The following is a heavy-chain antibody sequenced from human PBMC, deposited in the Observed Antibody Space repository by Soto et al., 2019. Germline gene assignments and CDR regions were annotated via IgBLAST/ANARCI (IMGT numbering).Heavy chain of an antibody. CDR3: GGGWGGGSGWYLTPLDY. J-gene: IGHJ4*02. D-gene: IGHD6-19*01. Sequence: EVQLVESGGGLIQPGGSLRLSCAASGFTVSSNYMSWVRQAPGKGLEWVSVIYSGGSTYYADSVKGRFTISRDNSKNTLYLQRNSLRAEDTAVYYCGGGWGGGSGWYLTPLDYWGQGTLVTVSS. CDR2: IYSGGST. CDR1: GFTVSSNY. V-gene: IGHV3-53*01.